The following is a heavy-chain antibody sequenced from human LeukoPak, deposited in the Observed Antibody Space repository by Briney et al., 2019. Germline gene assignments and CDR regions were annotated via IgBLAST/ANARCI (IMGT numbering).Heavy chain of an antibody. CDR2: IRSKTHGGTT. J-gene: IGHJ4*02. V-gene: IGHV3-15*01. D-gene: IGHD1-26*01. Sequence: PGGSLRLSCAASAFTFSDAWMSWVRQAPGMGLEWIGRIRSKTHGGTTDYAAPVKGRFSISRDDSKNTLYLQMNSLKTEDTAVYYCATEGSSPKYFDFWGQGTPVTVSS. CDR1: AFTFSDAW. CDR3: ATEGSSPKYFDF.